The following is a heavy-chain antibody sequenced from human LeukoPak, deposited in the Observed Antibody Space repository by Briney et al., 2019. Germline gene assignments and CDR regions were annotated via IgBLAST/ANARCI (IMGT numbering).Heavy chain of an antibody. CDR3: AKDKRPYYDFWSGYYNWFDP. CDR1: GFTFDDYA. Sequence: PGGSLRLSCAASGFTFDDYAMHWVRQAPGKGLEWVSGISWNSGSIGYADSVKGRFTISRDNAKNSLYLQMNSLRAEDTALYYCAKDKRPYYDFWSGYYNWFDPWGQGTLVTVSS. D-gene: IGHD3-3*01. J-gene: IGHJ5*02. CDR2: ISWNSGSI. V-gene: IGHV3-9*01.